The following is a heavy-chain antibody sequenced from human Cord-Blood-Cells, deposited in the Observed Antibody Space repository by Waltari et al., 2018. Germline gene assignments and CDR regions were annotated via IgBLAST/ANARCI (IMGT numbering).Heavy chain of an antibody. J-gene: IGHJ3*02. D-gene: IGHD5-12*01. V-gene: IGHV4-31*03. CDR2: IYYSGST. CDR3: ARRGYDDAFDI. CDR1: GGSISSGGYY. Sequence: KPSQTLSLTCTVSGGSISSGGYYWSWIRQHPGKGLEWIGNIYYSGSTYYNPSLKSRVTISVDTSKNQFSLKLSSVTAADTAVYYCARRGYDDAFDIWGQGTMVTVSS.